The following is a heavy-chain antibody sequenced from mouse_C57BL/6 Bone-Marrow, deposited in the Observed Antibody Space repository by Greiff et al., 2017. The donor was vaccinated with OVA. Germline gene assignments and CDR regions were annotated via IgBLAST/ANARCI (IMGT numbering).Heavy chain of an antibody. V-gene: IGHV6-6*01. D-gene: IGHD3-2*02. CDR1: GFTFSDAW. J-gene: IGHJ2*01. CDR3: TRPGDSSGYSPFDY. Sequence: EVKVEESGGGLVQPGGSMKLSCAASGFTFSDAWMDWVRPSPEKGLEWVAEIRNKANNHATYYAESVKGRFTISRNDSKSSVYLQMNSLRAEDAGIYYCTRPGDSSGYSPFDYWGQGTTLTVSS. CDR2: IRNKANNHAT.